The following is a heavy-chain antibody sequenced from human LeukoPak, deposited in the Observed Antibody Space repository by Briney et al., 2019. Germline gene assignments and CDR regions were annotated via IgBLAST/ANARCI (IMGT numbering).Heavy chain of an antibody. CDR2: INHSGST. J-gene: IGHJ6*02. D-gene: IGHD4-17*01. V-gene: IGHV4-34*01. Sequence: LGSSETLSLTCAVYGGSFGGYYWGWIRKPPGKGLDGIGEINHSGSTNYTQSLKSRVTISVDTSKNQFSLKLSSVTAADTAVYYCAHHTVTTGYYGMDVWGQGTTVTVSS. CDR3: AHHTVTTGYYGMDV. CDR1: GGSFGGYY.